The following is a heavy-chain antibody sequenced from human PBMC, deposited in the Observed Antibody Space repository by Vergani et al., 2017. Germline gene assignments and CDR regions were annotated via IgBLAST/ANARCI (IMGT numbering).Heavy chain of an antibody. CDR3: ARVATPYSSSPIDY. D-gene: IGHD6-6*01. V-gene: IGHV4-31*03. CDR2: IDYRGST. CDR1: GGSISSGGYY. J-gene: IGHJ4*02. Sequence: QVQLQESGPGLVKPSQTLSLTCTVSGGSISSGGYYWSWIRQHPGKGLEWIGYIDYRGSTYYNPSLKSRVTISVDTSKNQFSLKLSSVTAADTAVYYCARVATPYSSSPIDYWGQGTLVTVSS.